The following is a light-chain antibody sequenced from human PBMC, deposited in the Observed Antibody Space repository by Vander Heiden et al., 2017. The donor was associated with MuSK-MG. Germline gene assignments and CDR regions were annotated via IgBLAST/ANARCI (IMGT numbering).Light chain of an antibody. Sequence: DFQLSQSPSSLSASVGDRVTITCLASQGISSYLHWYQQKPVKAPKLLIYAASSLQSGVPSRFSASASFTHFTLRMSSLQPEDIVTYYSLLRYTTGLTFGSGTRLXMK. CDR2: AAS. J-gene: IGKJ4*01. CDR3: LLRYTTGLT. CDR1: QGISSY. V-gene: IGKV1-39*01.